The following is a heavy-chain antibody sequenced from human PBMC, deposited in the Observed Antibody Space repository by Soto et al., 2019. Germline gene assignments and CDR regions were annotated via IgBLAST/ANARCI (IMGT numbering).Heavy chain of an antibody. D-gene: IGHD3-3*01. CDR3: ARVGRITIFGVVTFYGMDV. CDR2: IIPIFGTA. CDR1: GGTFSSYA. J-gene: IGHJ6*02. Sequence: QVQLVQSGAEVKKPGSSVKVSCKASGGTFSSYANSWVRQAPGQGLEWMGGIIPIFGTANYAQKFQGRVTITADESTSTAYMELSSLRSEDTAVYYCARVGRITIFGVVTFYGMDVWGQGTTVTVSS. V-gene: IGHV1-69*01.